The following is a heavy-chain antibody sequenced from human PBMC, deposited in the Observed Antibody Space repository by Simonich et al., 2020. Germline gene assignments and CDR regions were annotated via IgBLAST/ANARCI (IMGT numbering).Heavy chain of an antibody. V-gene: IGHV3-21*01. D-gene: IGHD5-18*01. CDR3: ARDVDTAMVFDY. J-gene: IGHJ4*02. CDR1: GFTFSSYS. Sequence: EVQLVESGGGLVKPGGSLRLSCAASGFTFSSYSMNWVRQAPGKGLELVSSISNSSSYIYYADSVKGRFTISRDNAKNSLYLQMNSLRAEDTAVYYCARDVDTAMVFDYWGQGTLVTVSS. CDR2: ISNSSSYI.